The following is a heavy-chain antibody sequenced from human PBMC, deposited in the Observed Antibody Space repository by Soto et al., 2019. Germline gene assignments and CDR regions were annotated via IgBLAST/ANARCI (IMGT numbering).Heavy chain of an antibody. CDR1: VDSISNSKW. CDR2: IDHNGIT. V-gene: IGHV4-4*02. Sequence: SETLSLTCAVSVDSISNSKWLTWVRQTPGKGLEWIGKIDHNGITNYNPSLESRVTILKDNSKNQLSLKLSSVTGADSAVYYCVRLNRDYYYYGMDVWGQGATVTVS. CDR3: VRLNRDYYYYGMDV. J-gene: IGHJ6*02.